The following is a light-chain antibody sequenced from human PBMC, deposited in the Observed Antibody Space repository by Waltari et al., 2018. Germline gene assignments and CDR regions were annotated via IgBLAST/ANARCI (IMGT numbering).Light chain of an antibody. Sequence: DIQMTQSPSSLSASVGDRVTITCRASQGISNYLAWYQQKPGKVPKLLIYAASTLQSGVPSRFSGSVSGTDFTLTISRLQPEDVATYYCQKYNSAPPLTFGGGTKVEIK. V-gene: IGKV1-27*01. J-gene: IGKJ4*01. CDR2: AAS. CDR1: QGISNY. CDR3: QKYNSAPPLT.